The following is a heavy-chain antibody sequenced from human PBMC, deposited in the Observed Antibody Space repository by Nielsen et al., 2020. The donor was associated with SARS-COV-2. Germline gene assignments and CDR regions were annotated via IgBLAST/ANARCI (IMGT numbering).Heavy chain of an antibody. CDR3: ATIGDRGLIEGYNWFDP. CDR2: VSDNGART. D-gene: IGHD3-10*01. J-gene: IGHJ5*02. Sequence: GGSLRLSCAASGFTFSHYPMTWVRQAPGKGLEWVSTVSDNGARTYYADSVQGRFTISRDDSENTLYLQMNSLKTEDTAIYYCATIGDRGLIEGYNWFDPWGQGTLVTVSS. CDR1: GFTFSHYP. V-gene: IGHV3-23*01.